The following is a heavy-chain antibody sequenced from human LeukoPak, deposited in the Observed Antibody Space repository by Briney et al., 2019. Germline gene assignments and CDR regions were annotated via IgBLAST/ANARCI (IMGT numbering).Heavy chain of an antibody. CDR3: ARDRSLGCDH. J-gene: IGHJ4*02. Sequence: PGGSLRLSCAASGFTFSTYTMNWVRQAPGKGLEWVSGISGSGDTTYYADSVKGRFTISRDNAKNSLYLQMNSLRVEDTAVYYCARDRSLGCDHWGQGTLVTVSS. D-gene: IGHD1-26*01. CDR1: GFTFSTYT. V-gene: IGHV3-23*01. CDR2: ISGSGDTT.